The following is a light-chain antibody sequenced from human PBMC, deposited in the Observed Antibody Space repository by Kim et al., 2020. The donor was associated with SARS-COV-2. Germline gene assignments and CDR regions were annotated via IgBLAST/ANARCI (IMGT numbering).Light chain of an antibody. CDR2: KAS. Sequence: DIQMTQSPSTLPASVGDRVTITCRASQSINNWLAWYQQKSGKAPKLLIYKASSLESGVPSRFSGSGSGTEFTLTISSLQPDDFATYYCQQYNSNLYTFGQGTKLEI. CDR3: QQYNSNLYT. J-gene: IGKJ2*01. V-gene: IGKV1-5*03. CDR1: QSINNW.